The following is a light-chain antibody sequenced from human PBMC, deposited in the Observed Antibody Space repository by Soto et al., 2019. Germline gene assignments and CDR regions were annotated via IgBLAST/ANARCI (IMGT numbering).Light chain of an antibody. V-gene: IGKV3-15*01. J-gene: IGKJ1*01. CDR3: QQYYDTPST. CDR2: WAS. Sequence: EIVMTQSPATLSVSPGERATLSCRASQSVSSNLAWYQQKPGQPPKLIIYWASTRESGVPDRFSGSGSGTDFTLTISSLQAEDVAIYYCQQYYDTPSTFGQGTKVDIK. CDR1: QSVSSN.